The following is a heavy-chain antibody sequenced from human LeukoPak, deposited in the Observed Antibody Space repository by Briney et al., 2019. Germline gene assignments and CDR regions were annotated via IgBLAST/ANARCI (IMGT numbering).Heavy chain of an antibody. Sequence: SETLSLTCTISDGSISSNFWSWLRQPPGKGLEWIGHIHNSGNNKYNPSLKGRVTISLDLSKNQSSLKLRSLIAADTAVYFCARGAHCGGTSRSEYSWFDPWGQGILVTVSS. V-gene: IGHV4-59*01. CDR1: DGSISSNF. CDR3: ARGAHCGGTSRSEYSWFDP. J-gene: IGHJ5*02. D-gene: IGHD2-2*01. CDR2: IHNSGNN.